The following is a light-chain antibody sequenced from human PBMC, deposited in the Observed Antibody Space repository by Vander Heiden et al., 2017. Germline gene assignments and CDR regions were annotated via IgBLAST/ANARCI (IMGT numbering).Light chain of an antibody. CDR3: QSYDSSLSGAV. CDR2: GNS. CDR1: SANIGAGYD. J-gene: IGLJ3*02. V-gene: IGLV1-40*01. Sequence: QSVLTPPPSVSGAPGQSVTIPCTVSSANIGAGYDGHGYQQLPGTAPKLPIYGNSNRPSGVPDRVSGSKSGTSASLAITGLQAEDEADYYCQSYDSSLSGAVFGGGTKLTVL.